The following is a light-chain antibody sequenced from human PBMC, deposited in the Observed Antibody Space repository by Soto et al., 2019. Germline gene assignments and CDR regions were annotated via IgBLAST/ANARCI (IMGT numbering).Light chain of an antibody. CDR2: GNN. CDR3: AVWDDSLSGVG. Sequence: QSVLTQPPSASGTPGQTVTSSSSGGTSNIGTNYVSWYQHLPVTAPKLLIYGNNQRPSGVPDRFSGSKSGTSASLSISVLRFDDEADYYCAVWDDSLSGVGFGGVTKLTVL. J-gene: IGLJ3*02. V-gene: IGLV1-47*01. CDR1: TSNIGTNY.